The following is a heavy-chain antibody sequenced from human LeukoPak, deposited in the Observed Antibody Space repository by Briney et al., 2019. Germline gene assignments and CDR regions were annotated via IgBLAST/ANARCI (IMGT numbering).Heavy chain of an antibody. Sequence: PSETLSLTCTVSGGSIGSYYWSWIRQPPGKGLEWIGYIYYTGTTNYNPSLKSRVTISVDTSKNQFSLKLSSVTAADTAVYYCARGGWRLDYWGQGTLVTVSS. J-gene: IGHJ4*02. CDR3: ARGGWRLDY. D-gene: IGHD2-15*01. CDR1: GGSIGSYY. V-gene: IGHV4-59*01. CDR2: IYYTGTT.